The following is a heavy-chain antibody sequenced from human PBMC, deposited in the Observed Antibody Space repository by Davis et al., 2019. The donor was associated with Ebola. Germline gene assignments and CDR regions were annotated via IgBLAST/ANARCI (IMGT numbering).Heavy chain of an antibody. CDR2: ISYDGSNK. D-gene: IGHD6-6*01. CDR1: GFTFSSYG. Sequence: PGGSLRLSCAASGFTFSSYGMHWVRQAPGKGLEWVAVISYDGSNKYYADSVKGRFTISRDNSKNTLYLQMNSLRAEDTAVYYCARDRYSSSGFDYWGQGTLVTVSS. J-gene: IGHJ4*02. CDR3: ARDRYSSSGFDY. V-gene: IGHV3-30*03.